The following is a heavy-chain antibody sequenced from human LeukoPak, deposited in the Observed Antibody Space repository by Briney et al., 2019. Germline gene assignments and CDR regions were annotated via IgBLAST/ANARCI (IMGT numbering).Heavy chain of an antibody. Sequence: ASVKVSCKASGYTFTSYGISWVRQAPGQGLEWVGWISAYNGNTKYAQKLQGRVTMTTDTSTSTAYMELRSLRSDDTAVYYRARAPIEVPGSAHWYWGQGTLVTVSP. CDR2: ISAYNGNT. CDR3: ARAPIEVPGSAHWY. V-gene: IGHV1-18*01. D-gene: IGHD6-13*01. CDR1: GYTFTSYG. J-gene: IGHJ4*02.